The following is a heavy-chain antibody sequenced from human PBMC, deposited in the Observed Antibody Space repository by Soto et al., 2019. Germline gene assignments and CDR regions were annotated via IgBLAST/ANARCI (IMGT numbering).Heavy chain of an antibody. V-gene: IGHV1-3*01. CDR2: INAGNGNT. CDR3: AIQTPSSYDSSGYYLLYFQH. Sequence: ASVMVSCKASGYTFTSYAMHWVRQAPGQRLEWMGWINAGNGNTKYSQKLQGRVTITRDTSASTAYMELSSLRSEDTAVYYCAIQTPSSYDSSGYYLLYFQHWGQGTLVTVSS. D-gene: IGHD3-22*01. CDR1: GYTFTSYA. J-gene: IGHJ1*01.